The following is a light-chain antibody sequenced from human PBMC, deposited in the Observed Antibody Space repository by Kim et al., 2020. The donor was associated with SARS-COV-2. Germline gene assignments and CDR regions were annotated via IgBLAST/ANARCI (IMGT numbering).Light chain of an antibody. CDR3: QQRSNWPPYT. J-gene: IGKJ2*01. CDR1: QSVSNY. CDR2: DAA. Sequence: EIVLTQSPATLSLSPGERATLSCRASQSVSNYLAWYQQKPGQAPSLLIYDAANRATGIPARFSGSGSGTDFTLTISSLEPEDFAVYYCQQRSNWPPYTFGQGTKLEI. V-gene: IGKV3-11*01.